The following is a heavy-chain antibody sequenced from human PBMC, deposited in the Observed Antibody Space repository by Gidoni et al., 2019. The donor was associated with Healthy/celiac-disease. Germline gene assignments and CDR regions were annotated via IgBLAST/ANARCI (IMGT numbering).Heavy chain of an antibody. J-gene: IGHJ6*02. CDR1: GFPFSSYA. V-gene: IGHV3-23*01. CDR2: ISGSGGST. CDR3: AKSNYYDSSGYYFPYYYYYGMDV. D-gene: IGHD3-22*01. Sequence: EVQLLESGGGLVQPGGSLSLSCAASGFPFSSYAMSWVRQAPGKGLEWVSAISGSGGSTDYADSVKGRFTISRDNSKNTLYLQMNSLRAEDTAVYYCAKSNYYDSSGYYFPYYYYYGMDVWGQGTTVTVSS.